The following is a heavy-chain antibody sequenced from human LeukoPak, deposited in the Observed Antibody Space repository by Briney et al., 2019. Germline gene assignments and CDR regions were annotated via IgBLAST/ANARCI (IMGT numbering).Heavy chain of an antibody. Sequence: ASLKVSCKASGYTFTGYYMHWVRHAHGQGLEWMGWINPNSGGTNYAQKFQGRVTMTRDTSISTAYMELSRLRSDDTAVYYCACRSDILTGYYKAYYGMDVWGQGTTVTVSS. CDR3: ACRSDILTGYYKAYYGMDV. J-gene: IGHJ6*02. D-gene: IGHD3-9*01. CDR1: GYTFTGYY. CDR2: INPNSGGT. V-gene: IGHV1-2*02.